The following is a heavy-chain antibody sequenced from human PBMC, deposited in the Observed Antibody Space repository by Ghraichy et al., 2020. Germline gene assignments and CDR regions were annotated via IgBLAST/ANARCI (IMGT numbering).Heavy chain of an antibody. CDR1: GYTFTGYY. Sequence: ASVKVSCKASGYTFTGYYMHWVRQAPGQRLEWMGWINPNSGGTNYAQKFQGRVTMTRDTSISTAYMELSRLRSDDTAVYYCARDKGYCSGGSCYGYYYYGMDVWGQGTTVTVSS. D-gene: IGHD2-15*01. J-gene: IGHJ6*02. CDR3: ARDKGYCSGGSCYGYYYYGMDV. CDR2: INPNSGGT. V-gene: IGHV1-2*02.